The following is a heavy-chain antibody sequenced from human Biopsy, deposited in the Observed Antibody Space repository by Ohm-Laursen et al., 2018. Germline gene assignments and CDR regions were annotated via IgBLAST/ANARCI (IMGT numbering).Heavy chain of an antibody. Sequence: GTLSLTCTVSGDSVTKYYWSWIRQPPGKGLEWIGHIYYSVMTNYNPSLQSRVSISVDTSRNQVSLTLSSVTAADTAVYYCARGSNDCGGLYFPRWGQGTLLTVSS. CDR1: GDSVTKYY. D-gene: IGHD4-23*01. V-gene: IGHV4-59*02. J-gene: IGHJ4*02. CDR2: IYYSVMT. CDR3: ARGSNDCGGLYFPR.